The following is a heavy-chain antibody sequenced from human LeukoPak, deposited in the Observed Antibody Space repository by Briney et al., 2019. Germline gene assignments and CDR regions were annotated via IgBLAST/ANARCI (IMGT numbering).Heavy chain of an antibody. V-gene: IGHV3-73*01. CDR3: TRHVDGQFYFDN. D-gene: IGHD5-24*01. J-gene: IGHJ4*02. Sequence: GGSLKLSCAASGFTFSDSPIHWVRQASGQGLEWVGRIRDKANNYATAYAVSVKGRFSISRDDSKNTAYLQMNSLKTEDTAVYYCTRHVDGQFYFDNWGQGTLVTVSS. CDR1: GFTFSDSP. CDR2: IRDKANNYAT.